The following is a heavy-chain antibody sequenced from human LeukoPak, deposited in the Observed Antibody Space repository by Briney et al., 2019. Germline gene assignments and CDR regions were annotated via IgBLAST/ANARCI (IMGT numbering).Heavy chain of an antibody. D-gene: IGHD4-17*01. J-gene: IGHJ1*01. V-gene: IGHV3-30*02. Sequence: PGGSLRLSCAASGFTFSSYGMHWVRQAPGKGLEWVAFIRYDGSNKYYADSVKGRFTISRDNSKNTLYLQMNSLRAEDTAVYYCARGGHYGDYDTEYFQHWGQGTLVTVSS. CDR3: ARGGHYGDYDTEYFQH. CDR2: IRYDGSNK. CDR1: GFTFSSYG.